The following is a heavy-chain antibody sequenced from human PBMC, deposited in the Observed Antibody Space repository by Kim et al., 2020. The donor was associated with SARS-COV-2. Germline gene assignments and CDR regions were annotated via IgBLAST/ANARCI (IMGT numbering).Heavy chain of an antibody. D-gene: IGHD5-12*01. CDR2: ISSSSSYI. Sequence: GGSLRLSCAASGFTFSSYSMNWVRQAPGKGLEWVSSISSSSSYIYYADSVKGRFTISRDDAKNSLYLQMNSLRAEDTAVYYCARGGRRDGYNQVDYWGQGTLVTVSS. CDR1: GFTFSSYS. J-gene: IGHJ4*02. CDR3: ARGGRRDGYNQVDY. V-gene: IGHV3-21*01.